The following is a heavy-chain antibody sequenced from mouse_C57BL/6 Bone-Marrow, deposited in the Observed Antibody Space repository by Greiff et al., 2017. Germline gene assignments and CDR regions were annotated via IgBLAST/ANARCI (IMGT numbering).Heavy chain of an antibody. V-gene: IGHV14-4*01. J-gene: IGHJ3*01. CDR3: TTYGYYPWFAY. D-gene: IGHD2-3*01. Sequence: VQLQQSGAELVRPGASVKLSCTASGFNIKDDYMHWVKQRPEQGLEWIGWIDPENGDTEYASKFHGKATITAHTSSNTAYLQLSSLTSEDTAVYYCTTYGYYPWFAYWGQGTLVTVSA. CDR1: GFNIKDDY. CDR2: IDPENGDT.